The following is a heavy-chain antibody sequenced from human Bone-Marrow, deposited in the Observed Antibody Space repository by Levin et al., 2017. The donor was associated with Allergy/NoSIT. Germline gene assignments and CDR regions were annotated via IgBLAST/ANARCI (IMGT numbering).Heavy chain of an antibody. Sequence: SETLSLTCTVSGASIRSGAYYWSWVRQPPGQGLEWIGYIYYNGSTYFNPSLKSRVSISVDTSKNQFSLKLSSVTAADTADYYCARVLAGFDGSAMAYDYWGRGSMVTVSS. CDR2: IYYNGST. V-gene: IGHV4-31*03. D-gene: IGHD3-10*01. CDR3: ARVLAGFDGSAMAYDY. J-gene: IGHJ4*02. CDR1: GASIRSGAYY.